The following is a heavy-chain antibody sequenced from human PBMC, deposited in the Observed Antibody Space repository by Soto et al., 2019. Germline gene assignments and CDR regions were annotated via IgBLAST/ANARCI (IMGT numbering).Heavy chain of an antibody. CDR1: GGTFSSYA. J-gene: IGHJ4*02. CDR2: IIPIFGTA. D-gene: IGHD3-3*01. V-gene: IGHV1-69*06. Sequence: WASVKVSFKASGGTFSSYAISWLRQAPGQGLEWMGGIIPIFGTANYAQKFQGRVTITADKSTSTAYMELSSLRSEDTAEYYCAIFLEWPPSTAFDYWGQGTLVTVSS. CDR3: AIFLEWPPSTAFDY.